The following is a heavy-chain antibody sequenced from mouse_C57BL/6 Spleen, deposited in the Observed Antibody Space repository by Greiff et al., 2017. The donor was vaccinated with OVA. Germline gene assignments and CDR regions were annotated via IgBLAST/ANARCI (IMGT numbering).Heavy chain of an antibody. CDR3: ARTPLWLGEGDLYFDV. V-gene: IGHV1-52*01. J-gene: IGHJ1*03. Sequence: QVQLQQPGAELVRPGSSVKLSCKASGYTFPSYWMHWVKQRPIQGLEWIGNIDPSDSETHYNQKFKDKATLTVDKSSSTAYMQLSSLTSEDSAVYYCARTPLWLGEGDLYFDVWGTGTTVTVSS. CDR2: IDPSDSET. CDR1: GYTFPSYW. D-gene: IGHD6-1*01.